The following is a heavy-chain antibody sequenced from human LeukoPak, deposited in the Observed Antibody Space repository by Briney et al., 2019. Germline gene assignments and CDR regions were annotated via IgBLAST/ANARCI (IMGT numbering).Heavy chain of an antibody. D-gene: IGHD7-27*01. CDR3: ARDGFWGLGY. CDR2: IYYSGST. V-gene: IGHV4-39*07. J-gene: IGHJ4*02. Sequence: SETLSLTCTVSGGSISSSSYYWGWIRQPPGKGLEWIGGIYYSGSTYYNPSLKSRVTISVDTSKNQFSLKLSSVTAADTAVYYCARDGFWGLGYWGQGTLVTVSS. CDR1: GGSISSSSYY.